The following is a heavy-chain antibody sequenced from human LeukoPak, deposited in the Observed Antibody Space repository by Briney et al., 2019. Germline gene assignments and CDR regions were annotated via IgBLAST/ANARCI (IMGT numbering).Heavy chain of an antibody. Sequence: GGSLRLSCAASGFTFSSYSMNWVRQAPGKGLEWVAVISYDGSNKYYADSVKGRFTISRDNSKNTLYLQMNSLRAEDTAVYYCAMGFSGSNKDYWGQGTLVTVSS. CDR1: GFTFSSYS. D-gene: IGHD1-26*01. CDR3: AMGFSGSNKDY. J-gene: IGHJ4*02. V-gene: IGHV3-30*03. CDR2: ISYDGSNK.